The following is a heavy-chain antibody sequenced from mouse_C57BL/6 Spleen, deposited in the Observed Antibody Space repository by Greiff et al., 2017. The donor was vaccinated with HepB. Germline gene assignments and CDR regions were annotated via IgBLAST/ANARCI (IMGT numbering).Heavy chain of an antibody. D-gene: IGHD1-1*01. Sequence: VQLQQSGAELVRPGASVKLSCTASGFNFKDDYMPWVKQRPEQGLEWIGWIDPENGDTEYASKFQGKTTITADTSSNTAYLQLSSLTSEDTAVYYCTTASSDRYCEVWGKGTTVTVSS. CDR1: GFNFKDDY. CDR2: IDPENGDT. V-gene: IGHV14-4*01. J-gene: IGHJ1*03. CDR3: TTASSDRYCEV.